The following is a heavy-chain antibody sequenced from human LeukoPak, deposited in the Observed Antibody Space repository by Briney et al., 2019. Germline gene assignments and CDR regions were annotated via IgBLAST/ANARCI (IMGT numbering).Heavy chain of an antibody. CDR3: AKGAYQPLLLNYFDY. CDR2: ISGSGGST. D-gene: IGHD2-21*02. V-gene: IGHV3-23*01. J-gene: IGHJ4*02. Sequence: PGGSLRLSCVASGFTLSSYAMSWVRQDPGKGLEWVSPISGSGGSTYYADSVKGWFTISRDNSKNTLYLQMNSLRAEDTAVYYCAKGAYQPLLLNYFDYWGQGTLVTVSS. CDR1: GFTLSSYA.